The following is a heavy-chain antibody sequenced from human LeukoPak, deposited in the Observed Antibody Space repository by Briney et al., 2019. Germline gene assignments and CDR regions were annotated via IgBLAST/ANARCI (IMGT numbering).Heavy chain of an antibody. V-gene: IGHV3-48*04. Sequence: GGSLRLSCAASGFTFSSYAMTWVRQAPGKGLEWVSAISGSGSTIYYADSVKGRFTISRDNAKNSLYLQMNSLRAEDTAVYYCARDGHYYDSSGYYRRDAFDIWGQGTMVTVSS. CDR2: ISGSGSTI. CDR1: GFTFSSYA. CDR3: ARDGHYYDSSGYYRRDAFDI. D-gene: IGHD3-22*01. J-gene: IGHJ3*02.